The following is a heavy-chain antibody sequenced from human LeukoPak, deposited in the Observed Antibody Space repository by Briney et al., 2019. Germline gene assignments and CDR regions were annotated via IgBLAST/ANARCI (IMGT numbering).Heavy chain of an antibody. J-gene: IGHJ5*02. CDR2: VNPSGGGT. V-gene: IGHV1-46*01. Sequence: ASVKVSCKASGYIFSNYYMHWVRQAPGQGLEWMGIVNPSGGGTSYAQKFQGRVTMTRDMSTSTVYMELSSLRSEDTAVYYCARGHPETGFDPWGQGTLVTVSS. CDR1: GYIFSNYY. CDR3: ARGHPETGFDP. D-gene: IGHD1-14*01.